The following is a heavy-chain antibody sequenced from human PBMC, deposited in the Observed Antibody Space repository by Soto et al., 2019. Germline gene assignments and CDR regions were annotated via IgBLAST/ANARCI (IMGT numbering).Heavy chain of an antibody. V-gene: IGHV4-59*01. CDR3: AREGSYYYDSSGYYYGWFDP. Sequence: LSLTCTVSGGSISSYYWSWIRQPPGKGLEWIGYIYYSGSTNYNPSLKSRVTISVDTSKNQFSLKLSSVTAADTAVYYCAREGSYYYDSSGYYYGWFDPWGQGTLVTVSS. CDR1: GGSISSYY. CDR2: IYYSGST. D-gene: IGHD3-22*01. J-gene: IGHJ5*02.